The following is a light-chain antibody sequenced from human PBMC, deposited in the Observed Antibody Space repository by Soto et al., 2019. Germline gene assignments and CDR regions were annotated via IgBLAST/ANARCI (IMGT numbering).Light chain of an antibody. CDR1: QSVDTS. V-gene: IGKV3-15*01. CDR3: HHYSHCHPST. Sequence: EVVMTQSPATLSVSPGERATLSCRASQSVDTSLAWYQHKPGQAPRLLMYGASTRATGIPARFSGSGSGTDVTLSITSPQSEDVAIYYCHHYSHCHPSTFGGEAKVVIK. J-gene: IGKJ4*01. CDR2: GAS.